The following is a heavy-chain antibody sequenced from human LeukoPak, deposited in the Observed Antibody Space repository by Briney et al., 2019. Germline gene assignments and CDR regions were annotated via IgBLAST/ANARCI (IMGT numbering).Heavy chain of an antibody. CDR1: GYTFTSYG. Sequence: ASVKVSCKASGYTFTSYGISWVRQAPGQGLEWMGWISAYNGNTNYAQKFQGRVTMTRDTSISTAYMELSRLRSDDTAVYYCARGDYYGSGSYYGDTLDYWGQGTLVTVSS. CDR2: ISAYNGNT. V-gene: IGHV1-18*01. CDR3: ARGDYYGSGSYYGDTLDY. J-gene: IGHJ4*02. D-gene: IGHD3-10*01.